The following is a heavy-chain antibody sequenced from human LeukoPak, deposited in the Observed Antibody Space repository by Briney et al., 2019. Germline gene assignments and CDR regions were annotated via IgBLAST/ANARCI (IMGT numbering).Heavy chain of an antibody. CDR3: ARVIYSYGFATYFDY. CDR2: INHSGST. Sequence: SEILSLTCAVYGGSFSGYYWSWIRQPPGKGLEWIGEINHSGSTNYNPSLKSRVTISVDTSKNQFSLKLSSVTAADTAVCYCARVIYSYGFATYFDYWGQGTLVTVSS. J-gene: IGHJ4*02. D-gene: IGHD5-18*01. V-gene: IGHV4-34*01. CDR1: GGSFSGYY.